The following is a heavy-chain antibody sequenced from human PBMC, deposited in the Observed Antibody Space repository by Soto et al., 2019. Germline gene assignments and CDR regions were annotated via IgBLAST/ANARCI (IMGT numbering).Heavy chain of an antibody. CDR1: GYTFTIYD. V-gene: IGHV1-8*01. D-gene: IGHD2-2*01. J-gene: IGHJ6*02. Sequence: ASVKVSCKASGYTFTIYDINWVRQATGQGLEWMGWMNPNSGNTGYAQKFQGRVTMTRNTSISTAYMELSSLRSEDTAVYYCARARRYQLPLWARDNYYYYYGMDVWGQGTKVTVSS. CDR2: MNPNSGNT. CDR3: ARARRYQLPLWARDNYYYYYGMDV.